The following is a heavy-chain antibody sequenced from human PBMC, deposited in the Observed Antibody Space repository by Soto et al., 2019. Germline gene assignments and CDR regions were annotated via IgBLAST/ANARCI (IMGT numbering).Heavy chain of an antibody. V-gene: IGHV3-15*07. J-gene: IGHJ3*02. CDR2: IKSKTDGGTT. D-gene: IGHD1-1*01. CDR1: GFTFSNAW. CDR3: TTGRFGLEPSVDI. Sequence: EVQLVESGGGLVKPRGSLRLSCAASGFTFSNAWMNWVRQAPGKGLEWVGRIKSKTDGGTTDYAAPVKGRFTISRDDSKNTLYLQMNSLKTEDTAVYYCTTGRFGLEPSVDIWGQGTMVTVSS.